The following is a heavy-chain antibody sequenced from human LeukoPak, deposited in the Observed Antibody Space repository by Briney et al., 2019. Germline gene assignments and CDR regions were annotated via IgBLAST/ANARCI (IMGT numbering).Heavy chain of an antibody. Sequence: SETLSLTCTVSGGSISSGNYYWSWIRQPAGKGLEWIGHIYTSESTYYNPSLKSRVTILVDTSKNQFSLKLGSVTAADTAVYYCARRSITTTFGWFDPWGQGTLVTVSS. D-gene: IGHD3-16*01. CDR1: GGSISSGNYY. CDR2: IYTSEST. J-gene: IGHJ5*02. CDR3: ARRSITTTFGWFDP. V-gene: IGHV4-61*09.